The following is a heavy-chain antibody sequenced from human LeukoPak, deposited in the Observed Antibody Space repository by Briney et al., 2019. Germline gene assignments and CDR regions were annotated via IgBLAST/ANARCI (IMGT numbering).Heavy chain of an antibody. V-gene: IGHV3-23*01. CDR1: GFTFSSYA. J-gene: IGHJ4*02. D-gene: IGHD3-10*01. CDR3: AKTGRPMVRGVIDY. Sequence: PGGSLRLSCAASGFTFSSYAMSWVRQAPGKGLEWVSAISGSGGSTYYADSVKGRFTISRDNSKNTLYLQMDSLRAEDTAVYYCAKTGRPMVRGVIDYWGQGTLVTVSS. CDR2: ISGSGGST.